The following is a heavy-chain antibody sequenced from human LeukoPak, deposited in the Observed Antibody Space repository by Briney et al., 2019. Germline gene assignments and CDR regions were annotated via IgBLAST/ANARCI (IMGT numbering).Heavy chain of an antibody. CDR2: IYHSGST. J-gene: IGHJ6*03. V-gene: IGHV4-4*02. D-gene: IGHD3-3*01. CDR1: GGSIRSTNW. CDR3: ARGPYYDFWSGDYVHYYYMDV. Sequence: SETLSLTCAVSGGSIRSTNWWSWVRQPPGKGLEWIGEIYHSGSTNYNPSLKSRVIISVDKSKNQFSLKVRSVTAADTAVYYCARGPYYDFWSGDYVHYYYMDVWGKGTTATVSS.